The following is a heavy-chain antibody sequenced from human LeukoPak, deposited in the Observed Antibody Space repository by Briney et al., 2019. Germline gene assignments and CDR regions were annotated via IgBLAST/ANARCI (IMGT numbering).Heavy chain of an antibody. J-gene: IGHJ3*02. CDR2: IYYTGST. CDR3: ARSKYSYGWSDAFDI. CDR1: GGSVSPYY. D-gene: IGHD5-18*01. V-gene: IGHV4-59*08. Sequence: SETLSLTCTVSGGSVSPYYWSWIRQPPGKGLEWLGYIYYTGSTNYNPSPKSRVTISVDTSKNQFSLQLTSVTAADTAVYYCARSKYSYGWSDAFDIWGQGTMVTVSS.